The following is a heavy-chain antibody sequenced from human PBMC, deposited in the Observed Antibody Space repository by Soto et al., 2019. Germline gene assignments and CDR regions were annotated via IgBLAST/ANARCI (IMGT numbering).Heavy chain of an antibody. V-gene: IGHV3-33*01. D-gene: IGHD2-2*02. CDR1: GFTFSSYG. J-gene: IGHJ6*02. CDR3: ARDVLSGPAAISYYYGMDV. Sequence: QVQLVESGGGVVQPGRSLRLSCAASGFTFSSYGMHWVRQAPGKGLEWVAVIWYDGSNKYYADSVKGRFTISRDNSKNTLYLQMNSLRAEDTAVYYCARDVLSGPAAISYYYGMDVWGQGTTVNVSS. CDR2: IWYDGSNK.